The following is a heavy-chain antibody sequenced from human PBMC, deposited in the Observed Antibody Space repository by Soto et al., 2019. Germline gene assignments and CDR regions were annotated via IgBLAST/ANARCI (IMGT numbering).Heavy chain of an antibody. CDR2: IYYTGST. CDR1: GGSISSGGYY. V-gene: IGHV4-31*03. Sequence: SETLSLTCTVSGGSISSGGYYWSWIRQHPGKGLEWIGYIYYTGSTYYNPSLKSRVTISVDTSKNQFSLRLSSVTAADTAVYYCVRDSGYDSKYFDYWGQGTLVTVSS. J-gene: IGHJ4*02. CDR3: VRDSGYDSKYFDY. D-gene: IGHD5-12*01.